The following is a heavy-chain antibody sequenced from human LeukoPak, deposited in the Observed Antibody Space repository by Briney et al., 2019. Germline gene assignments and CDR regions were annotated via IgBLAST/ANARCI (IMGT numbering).Heavy chain of an antibody. J-gene: IGHJ4*02. CDR1: GGSISSYY. V-gene: IGHV4-59*01. CDR2: IYYSGST. CDR3: AREGSWDGKGGFDY. D-gene: IGHD2-15*01. Sequence: SETLSLTCTVSGGSISSYYWSWIRQPPGKGLEWIGYIYYSGSTNYNPSLKSRVTISVDTSKNQFSLKLSSVTAADTAVYYCAREGSWDGKGGFDYWGQGTLVTVSS.